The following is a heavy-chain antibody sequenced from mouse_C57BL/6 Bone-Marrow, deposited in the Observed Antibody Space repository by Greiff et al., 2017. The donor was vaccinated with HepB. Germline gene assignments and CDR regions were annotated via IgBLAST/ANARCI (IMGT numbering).Heavy chain of an antibody. CDR1: GYSITSGYY. CDR3: ARVYAFAY. D-gene: IGHD2-3*01. Sequence: EVKLVESGPGLVKPSQSLSLTCSVTGYSITSGYYWNWIRQFPGNKLEWIGYISYDGSNNYNPSLKNRISITRDTSKNQFFLKLNSVTTEDTATYYCARVYAFAYWGQGTLVTVSA. CDR2: ISYDGSN. J-gene: IGHJ3*01. V-gene: IGHV3-6*01.